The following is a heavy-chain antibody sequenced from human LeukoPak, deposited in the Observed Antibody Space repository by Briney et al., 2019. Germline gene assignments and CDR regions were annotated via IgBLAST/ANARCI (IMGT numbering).Heavy chain of an antibody. J-gene: IGHJ4*02. Sequence: GASVKVSCTVSGSSLSGLSMHWVRHSPPKGLEWLGGFHPENDEIIYAQNFQGRVTMTEDTSTDTAYMELRSLRSEDTAVYYCVTGDHSPYYFHYWGQGTLDTVSS. CDR3: VTGDHSPYYFHY. D-gene: IGHD1-26*01. V-gene: IGHV1-24*01. CDR2: FHPENDEI. CDR1: GSSLSGLS.